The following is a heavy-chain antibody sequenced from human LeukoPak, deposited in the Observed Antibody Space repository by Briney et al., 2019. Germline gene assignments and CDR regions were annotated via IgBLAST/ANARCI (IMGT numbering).Heavy chain of an antibody. CDR3: ARWLYGSGRNAFDI. J-gene: IGHJ3*02. Sequence: GGSLRLSCAASGFTFSSYSMNWVRQAPGKGLEWVSCISSSSSTIYYADSVKGRFTISRDNAKNSLYLQMNSLRAEDTAVYYCARWLYGSGRNAFDIWGQGTMVTVSS. CDR1: GFTFSSYS. V-gene: IGHV3-48*01. CDR2: ISSSSSTI. D-gene: IGHD3-10*01.